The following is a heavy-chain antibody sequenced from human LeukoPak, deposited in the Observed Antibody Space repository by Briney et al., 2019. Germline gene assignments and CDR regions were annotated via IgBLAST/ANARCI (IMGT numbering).Heavy chain of an antibody. D-gene: IGHD1-26*01. V-gene: IGHV4-59*01. CDR2: IYYSGST. Sequence: SETLSLTCTVSGGSISSYYWSWIRQPPGKGLEWIGYIYYSGSTNYNPSLKSRVTISVDTSKNQFSLKLSSVTAADTAVYYCARPTGWDGAFDIWGQGTMVTVSS. CDR3: ARPTGWDGAFDI. J-gene: IGHJ3*02. CDR1: GGSISSYY.